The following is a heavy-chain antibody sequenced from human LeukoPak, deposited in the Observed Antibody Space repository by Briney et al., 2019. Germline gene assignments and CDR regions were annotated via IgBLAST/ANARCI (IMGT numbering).Heavy chain of an antibody. CDR1: GYTFTGYY. Sequence: ASVKVSCKASGYTFTGYYMHWVRQAPGQGLGWMGWINPNSGGTNYAQKFQGRVTMTRDTSISTAYMELSRLRSDDTAVYYCARQYQLLRGDAFDIWGQGTMVTVSS. V-gene: IGHV1-2*02. D-gene: IGHD2-2*01. CDR3: ARQYQLLRGDAFDI. J-gene: IGHJ3*02. CDR2: INPNSGGT.